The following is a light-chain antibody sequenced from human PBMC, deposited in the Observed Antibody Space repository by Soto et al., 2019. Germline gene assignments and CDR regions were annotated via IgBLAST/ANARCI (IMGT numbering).Light chain of an antibody. J-gene: IGKJ1*01. Sequence: EIVLTQSPGTLSLSPGERATLSCRASQTVSTTYFNWYQQKPGQAPRLLIYGSSSRETGIPDRFSGSGSGTEFTLTISRLEPEDFEVDDCQYSGISPGTFGQGTQVDIK. V-gene: IGKV3-20*01. CDR1: QTVSTTY. CDR3: QYSGISPGT. CDR2: GSS.